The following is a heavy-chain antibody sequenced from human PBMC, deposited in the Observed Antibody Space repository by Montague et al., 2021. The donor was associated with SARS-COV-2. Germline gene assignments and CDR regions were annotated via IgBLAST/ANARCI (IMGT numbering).Heavy chain of an antibody. D-gene: IGHD3-10*01. J-gene: IGHJ4*02. CDR1: GGSITNFF. Sequence: SETLSLTCTVSGGSITNFFWNWILQPPGKGLQWLGYIHSSGSTNYNPSLNSRVTISVDTSKSQFSLQLGSVTAAATAVYYCATTPGRFGEFHFDYWGQGTLVTVSS. V-gene: IGHV4-59*01. CDR2: IHSSGST. CDR3: ATTPGRFGEFHFDY.